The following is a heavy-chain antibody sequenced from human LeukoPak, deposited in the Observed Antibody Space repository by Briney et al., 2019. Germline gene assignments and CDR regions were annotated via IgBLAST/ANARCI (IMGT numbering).Heavy chain of an antibody. Sequence: PSETLSLTCTVSGGSISSYYWSWIRQPPGKGLEWIGYIYYSGSTNYNPSLKSRVTISVDTSMNQFSLKLSSVTAADTAVYYCARHPENRPPDYWGQGTLVTVSS. D-gene: IGHD1-14*01. CDR1: GGSISSYY. V-gene: IGHV4-59*08. J-gene: IGHJ4*02. CDR3: ARHPENRPPDY. CDR2: IYYSGST.